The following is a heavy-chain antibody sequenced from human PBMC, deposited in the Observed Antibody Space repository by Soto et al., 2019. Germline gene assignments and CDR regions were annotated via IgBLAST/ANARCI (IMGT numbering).Heavy chain of an antibody. CDR1: GYPFTDYF. J-gene: IGHJ4*02. CDR2: ISLYHHST. V-gene: IGHV1-46*01. CDR3: ARELYSCGGDCPYYMDY. Sequence: ASVKVSCKTSGYPFTDYFIHWVRQAPGQGLEWMGIISLYHHSTSYAQKFQGRLTVPADTSTTTVYMDLSSLTSEDSAVYWCARELYSCGGDCPYYMDYWGQGTLVTVSS. D-gene: IGHD2-21*02.